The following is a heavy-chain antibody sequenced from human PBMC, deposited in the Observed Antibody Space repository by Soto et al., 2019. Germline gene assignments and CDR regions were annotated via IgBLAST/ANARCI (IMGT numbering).Heavy chain of an antibody. CDR1: GFTFSSYA. J-gene: IGHJ4*02. D-gene: IGHD4-17*01. CDR2: IYYSGST. CDR3: ARLDYGDYGGY. Sequence: GSLRLSCAASGFTFSSYAKSWVRQAPGKGLEWIGYIYYSGSTNYNPSLKSRVTISVDTSKNQFSLKLSSVTAADTAVYYCARLDYGDYGGYWGQGTLVTVSS. V-gene: IGHV4-59*08.